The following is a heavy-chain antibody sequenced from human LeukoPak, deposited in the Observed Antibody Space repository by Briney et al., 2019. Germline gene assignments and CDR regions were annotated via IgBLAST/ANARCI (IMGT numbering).Heavy chain of an antibody. Sequence: PGGSLRLSCAASGFTFSDYYMSWIRQAPGKGLEWVSYISTSSSYTNYADSVKGRFTISRDNSKNTLYLQMNSLRAEDTALYYCAKGVLGSGWLYFDYWGQGTLVTVPS. CDR2: ISTSSSYT. CDR1: GFTFSDYY. CDR3: AKGVLGSGWLYFDY. V-gene: IGHV3-11*05. J-gene: IGHJ4*02. D-gene: IGHD6-19*01.